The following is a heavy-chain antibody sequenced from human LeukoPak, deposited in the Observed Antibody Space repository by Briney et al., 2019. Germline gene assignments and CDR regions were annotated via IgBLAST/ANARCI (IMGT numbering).Heavy chain of an antibody. CDR3: ARRAGAYSHPYDY. CDR1: GFTFSSYA. D-gene: IGHD4/OR15-4a*01. CDR2: ISGSGGST. Sequence: GGSLRLSCAASGFTFSSYAMSWVRQAPGKGLQWVSGISGSGGSTYYADSVKGRFTISRDNSKNTLYLQMNSLRAEDTAVYYCARRAGAYSHPYDYWGQGTLVTVSS. J-gene: IGHJ4*02. V-gene: IGHV3-23*01.